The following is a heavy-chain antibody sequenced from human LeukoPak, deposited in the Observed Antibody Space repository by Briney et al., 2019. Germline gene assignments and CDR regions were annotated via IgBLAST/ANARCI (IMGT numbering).Heavy chain of an antibody. J-gene: IGHJ4*02. CDR1: GFTFDDYA. Sequence: GGSLRLSCAASGFTFDDYAMHWVRQAPGKGLEWVSGISWNSGSIGYADSVKGRFTISRDNAKNSLYLQMNSLRAEDTVLYYCAKELYYDSSGYSWYYFDYWGQGTLVTVSS. V-gene: IGHV3-9*01. CDR3: AKELYYDSSGYSWYYFDY. D-gene: IGHD3-22*01. CDR2: ISWNSGSI.